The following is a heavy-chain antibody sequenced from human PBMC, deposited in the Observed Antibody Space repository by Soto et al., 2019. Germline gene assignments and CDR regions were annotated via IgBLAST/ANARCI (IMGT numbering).Heavy chain of an antibody. D-gene: IGHD6-13*01. CDR2: MNPNSGNT. V-gene: IGHV1-8*01. Sequence: ASVNVSCKASGYTFTSYDINWVRQATGQGLEWMGWMNPNSGNTGYAQKFQGRVTMTTDTSTSTAYMELRSLRSDDTAVYYCARDRLPRIAAADLPFDYWG. CDR1: GYTFTSYD. CDR3: ARDRLPRIAAADLPFDY. J-gene: IGHJ4*01.